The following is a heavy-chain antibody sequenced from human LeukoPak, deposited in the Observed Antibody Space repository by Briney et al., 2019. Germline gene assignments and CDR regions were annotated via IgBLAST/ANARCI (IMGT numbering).Heavy chain of an antibody. Sequence: SETLSLTCTVSGVSISSSNSYWGWIRQPPGKGLEWIGSIYYSGSTYYNPSLKSRVTISVDTSKNQFSLKLSSVTAADTAVYYCARGTFGSSWYDYWGQGTLVTVSS. V-gene: IGHV4-39*07. CDR3: ARGTFGSSWYDY. CDR1: GVSISSSNSY. D-gene: IGHD6-13*01. J-gene: IGHJ4*02. CDR2: IYYSGST.